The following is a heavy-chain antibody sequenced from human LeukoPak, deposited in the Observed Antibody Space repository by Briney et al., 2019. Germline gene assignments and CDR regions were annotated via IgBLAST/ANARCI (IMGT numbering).Heavy chain of an antibody. J-gene: IGHJ6*02. CDR1: GGSISSYY. V-gene: IGHV4-59*01. Sequence: SETLSLTCTVSGGSISSYYWSWIRQPPGKGLEWIGYIYYSGSINYNPSLKSRVTISVDTSKNQFSLKLSSVTAADTAVYYCARARGDYYYYYGMDVWGQGTTVTVSS. CDR3: ARARGDYYYYYGMDV. CDR2: IYYSGSI.